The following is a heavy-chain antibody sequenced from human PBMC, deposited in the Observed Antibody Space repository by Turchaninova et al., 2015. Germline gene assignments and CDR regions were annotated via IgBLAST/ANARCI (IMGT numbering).Heavy chain of an antibody. CDR2: TSADNSDI. CDR1: GYTVRNYG. V-gene: IGHV1-18*01. Sequence: QIQLVQSGTEVKKPGAAVKVSFQASGYTVRNYGISWGRQAPRQGLEWMGWTSADNSDIKYVPKFQGRVTMTTDTSTSTAYMELRDLRSDDTAVYFCARDFVSDYVYDYWGQGTLVTVSS. CDR3: ARDFVSDYVYDY. J-gene: IGHJ4*02. D-gene: IGHD4-17*01.